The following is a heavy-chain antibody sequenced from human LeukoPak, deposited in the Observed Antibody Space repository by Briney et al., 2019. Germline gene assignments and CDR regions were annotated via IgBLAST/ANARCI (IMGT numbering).Heavy chain of an antibody. D-gene: IGHD3-22*01. J-gene: IGHJ4*02. CDR3: ARSNTSGYYPPTLRY. CDR1: GYTFTDYY. Sequence: GSVKVSCKASGYTFTDYYIHWVRQAPGQGLEWMGWINPNSGDTDFAQKFQGMVTMTRDTSISTAYMELSRLRSDDTAVFYCARSNTSGYYPPTLRYWGQGTLVAVSS. V-gene: IGHV1-2*02. CDR2: INPNSGDT.